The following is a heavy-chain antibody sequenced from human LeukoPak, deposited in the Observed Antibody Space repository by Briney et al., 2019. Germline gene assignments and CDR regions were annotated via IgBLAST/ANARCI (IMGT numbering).Heavy chain of an antibody. J-gene: IGHJ4*02. CDR2: FSRDVRST. CDR1: VFTFSNYW. Sequence: PGGSLRLSCAPSVFTFSNYWMHWVRRARGEGLVWVSRFSRDVRSTNYANSVKGRFANSRNNSKNPLFLQMNSLRIEDTAVYYSAREQNIRGVIIMVDSWGQGPLVTVSS. V-gene: IGHV3-74*01. D-gene: IGHD3-10*01. CDR3: AREQNIRGVIIMVDS.